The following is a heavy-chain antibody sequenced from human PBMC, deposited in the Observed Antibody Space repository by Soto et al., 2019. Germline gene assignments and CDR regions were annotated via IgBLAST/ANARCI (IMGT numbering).Heavy chain of an antibody. CDR2: IYWDDDK. Sequence: QITLKESGPTLVKPTQTLTPTCTFSGFSLNTSGVGVGWIRQPPGKALECLALIYWDDDKRYSPSLTTRLTITTDTSHNRFVLTMPNMDPVDPATYSCARDYGDPPHYYFGVDVWGQGTTVTVSS. CDR3: ARDYGDPPHYYFGVDV. V-gene: IGHV2-5*02. D-gene: IGHD4-17*01. CDR1: GFSLNTSGVG. J-gene: IGHJ6*02.